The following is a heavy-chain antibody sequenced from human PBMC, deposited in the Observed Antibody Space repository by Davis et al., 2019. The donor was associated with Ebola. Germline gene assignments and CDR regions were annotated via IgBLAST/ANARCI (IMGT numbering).Heavy chain of an antibody. V-gene: IGHV1-18*04. CDR1: GYTFSNYG. Sequence: AASVKVSCKASGYTFSNYGITWVRQAPGHGLEWMGRISANNGNTNYGQKVQGRVTMTTDTSTSTAYMELSGLRSEDTAVYYCTVGGIGGMGDYWGQGTLVTASS. CDR2: ISANNGNT. J-gene: IGHJ4*02. D-gene: IGHD1-26*01. CDR3: TVGGIGGMGDY.